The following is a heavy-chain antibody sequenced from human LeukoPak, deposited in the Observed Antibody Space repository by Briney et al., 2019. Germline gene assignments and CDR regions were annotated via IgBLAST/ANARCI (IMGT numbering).Heavy chain of an antibody. CDR1: GFTFSSYA. CDR2: ISYDGSNK. D-gene: IGHD2-2*01. J-gene: IGHJ4*02. CDR3: ARARRIVVVPAAIAD. V-gene: IGHV3-30-3*01. Sequence: PGGSLRLSCAASGFTFSSYAMHWVRQAPGKGLEWVAVISYDGSNKYYADSVKGRFTISRDNSKNTLYLQMNSLRAEDTAVYYCARARRIVVVPAAIADWDQGTLVTVSS.